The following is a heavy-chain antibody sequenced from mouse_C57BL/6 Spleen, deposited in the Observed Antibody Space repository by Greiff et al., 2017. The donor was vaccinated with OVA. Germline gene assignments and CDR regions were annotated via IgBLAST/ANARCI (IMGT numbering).Heavy chain of an antibody. J-gene: IGHJ1*03. Sequence: VMLVESGPGLVAPSQSLSITCTVSGFSLTSYGVHWVRQPPGKGLEWLVVIWSDGSTTYNSALKSRLSISKDNSKSQVFLKMNSLQTDDTAMYYCATNYYGSSYWYLDVWGTGTTVTVSS. CDR1: GFSLTSYG. D-gene: IGHD1-1*01. CDR3: ATNYYGSSYWYLDV. V-gene: IGHV2-6*03. CDR2: IWSDGST.